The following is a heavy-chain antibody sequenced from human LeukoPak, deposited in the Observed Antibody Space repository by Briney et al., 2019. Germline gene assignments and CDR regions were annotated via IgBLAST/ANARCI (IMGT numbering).Heavy chain of an antibody. D-gene: IGHD3-16*01. CDR2: IYSSGDT. CDR1: GDSMSGYY. Sequence: SETLSLTCSVSGDSMSGYYWSWIRQPAGKGVEWIGRIYSSGDTNYNPSLKSRVTLSVDTSKNQFSLNLRSVTAADTAVYYCAREETYTDVPYYFDYWGQGTLVTVSS. V-gene: IGHV4-4*07. J-gene: IGHJ4*02. CDR3: AREETYTDVPYYFDY.